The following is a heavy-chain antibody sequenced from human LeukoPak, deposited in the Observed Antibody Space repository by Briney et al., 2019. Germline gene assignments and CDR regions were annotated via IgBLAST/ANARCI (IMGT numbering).Heavy chain of an antibody. CDR2: IRYDGSNK. D-gene: IGHD3/OR15-3a*01. Sequence: PGGSLRLSCAASGFTFSSYGMHWVRQAPGKGLEWVAFIRYDGSNKYYADSVKGRFTISRDNAKNSLYLQMNSLRAEDTAVYYCARQTGSGLFILPGGQGTLVTVSS. V-gene: IGHV3-30*02. CDR1: GFTFSSYG. J-gene: IGHJ4*02. CDR3: ARQTGSGLFILP.